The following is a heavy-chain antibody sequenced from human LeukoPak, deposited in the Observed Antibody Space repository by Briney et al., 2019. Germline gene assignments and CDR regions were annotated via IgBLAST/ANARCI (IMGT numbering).Heavy chain of an antibody. V-gene: IGHV1-46*01. CDR3: ARTRVYGYVYY. CDR1: GYTFTTSY. CDR2: ISSGDGTT. J-gene: IGHJ4*02. D-gene: IGHD6-13*01. Sequence: ASVRVSCKASGYTFTTSYMHWVRQAPGQGLEWMGVISSGDGTTNYAQKFQDRVTMTTDTSASTVYLDLSSLRSEDTAVYYCARTRVYGYVYYWGQGTLVTVSS.